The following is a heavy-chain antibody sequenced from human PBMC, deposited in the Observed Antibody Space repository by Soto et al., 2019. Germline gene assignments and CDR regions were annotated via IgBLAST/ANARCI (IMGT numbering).Heavy chain of an antibody. V-gene: IGHV1-18*01. J-gene: IGHJ6*02. CDR2: ISGYNGDT. D-gene: IGHD2-8*01. Sequence: QGQLVQSGAEMKKPGASVKVSCKASGYTFTRYGISWVRQAPGQGLEWMGWISGYNGDTKYAQKFQGRVTMTVDTSTTTAYMELRSLTSDDRAVYYCAKNGQPPFYYYGMDVWGQGTTVTVSS. CDR1: GYTFTRYG. CDR3: AKNGQPPFYYYGMDV.